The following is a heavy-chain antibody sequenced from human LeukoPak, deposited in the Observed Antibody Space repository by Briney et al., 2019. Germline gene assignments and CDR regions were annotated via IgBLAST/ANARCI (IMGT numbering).Heavy chain of an antibody. CDR2: ISSSSSYI. J-gene: IGHJ4*02. CDR3: ARDLWLGVTGN. Sequence: GGSLRLSCAASGFTFSSYSMNWVRQAPGKGLEWVSSISSSSSYIYYADSVKGRFTISRDNAKNSLYLQMNSLRAEDTAVYYCARDLWLGVTGNWGQGTLVTVSS. CDR1: GFTFSSYS. V-gene: IGHV3-21*01. D-gene: IGHD3-10*01.